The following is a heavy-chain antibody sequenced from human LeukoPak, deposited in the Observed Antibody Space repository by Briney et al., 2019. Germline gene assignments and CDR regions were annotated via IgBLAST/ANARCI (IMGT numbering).Heavy chain of an antibody. CDR1: GFTLSSNY. Sequence: GGSLRLSCAASGFTLSSNYMSWVRQAPGKGLEWVSVIYSGGSTYYADSVKGRFTISRDNSKNTLYLQMNSLRAEDTAVYYCARTNLAAAGPFDYWGQGTLVTVSS. CDR3: ARTNLAAAGPFDY. V-gene: IGHV3-53*01. J-gene: IGHJ4*02. CDR2: IYSGGST. D-gene: IGHD6-13*01.